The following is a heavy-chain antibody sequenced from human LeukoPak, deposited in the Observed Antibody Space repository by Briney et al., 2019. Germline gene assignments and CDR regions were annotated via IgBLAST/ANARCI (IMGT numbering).Heavy chain of an antibody. Sequence: PSETLSLTCAVYGGSFNGYYWSWIRQPPGKGLEWIGYIYYSGSTYYNPSLKSRVTISVDTSKNQFSLKLSSVTAADTAVYYCARVGARGSWFDPWGQGTLVTVSS. V-gene: IGHV4-34*09. CDR2: IYYSGST. CDR3: ARVGARGSWFDP. CDR1: GGSFNGYY. J-gene: IGHJ5*02. D-gene: IGHD1-26*01.